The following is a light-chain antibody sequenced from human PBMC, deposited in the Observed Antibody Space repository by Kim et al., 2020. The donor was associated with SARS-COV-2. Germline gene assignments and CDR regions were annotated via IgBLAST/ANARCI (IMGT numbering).Light chain of an antibody. J-gene: IGLJ3*02. CDR1: SSKIGSNT. CDR3: ATWDDSLNGPV. CDR2: SNS. Sequence: GQRVTISCSGSSSKIGSNTVNWYQQLPRTAPKLLIQSNSERPSGVPDRFSGSKSGTSASLAISGLQSEDEADYYCATWDDSLNGPVFGGGTKLTVL. V-gene: IGLV1-44*01.